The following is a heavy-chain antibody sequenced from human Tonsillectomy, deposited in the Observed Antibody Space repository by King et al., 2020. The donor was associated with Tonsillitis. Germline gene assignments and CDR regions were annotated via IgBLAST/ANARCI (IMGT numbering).Heavy chain of an antibody. V-gene: IGHV4-59*01. Sequence: QLQESGPGLVKPSETLSLTCTVSGGSISSYYWSWIRQPPGKGLEWIGYIYYSGSTNYNPSLKSRVTISVDTSKNQFSLKLSSVTAADTAVDYCARGGSRWYGSLFDPWGQGTLVTVSS. CDR3: ARGGSRWYGSLFDP. J-gene: IGHJ5*02. CDR2: IYYSGST. D-gene: IGHD6-13*01. CDR1: GGSISSYY.